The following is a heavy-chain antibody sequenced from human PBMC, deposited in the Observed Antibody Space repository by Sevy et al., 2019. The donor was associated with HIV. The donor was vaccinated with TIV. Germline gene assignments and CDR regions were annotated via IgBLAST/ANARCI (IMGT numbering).Heavy chain of an antibody. D-gene: IGHD6-6*01. CDR3: AREGSSATKNNWFDP. V-gene: IGHV1-46*03. Sequence: ASVKVSCKASGYTFTSYYMHWVRQAPGQGLERMGIINPSGGSTSYAQKFQGRVTMTRDTSTSTVYMELSSLRSEDTAVYYCAREGSSATKNNWFDPWGQGTLVTVSS. CDR2: INPSGGST. J-gene: IGHJ5*02. CDR1: GYTFTSYY.